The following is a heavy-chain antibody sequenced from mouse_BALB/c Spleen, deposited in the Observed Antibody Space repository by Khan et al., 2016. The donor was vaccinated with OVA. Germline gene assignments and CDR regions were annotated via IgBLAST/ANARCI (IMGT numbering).Heavy chain of an antibody. CDR1: GYTFTSYG. J-gene: IGHJ4*01. CDR3: AKPPYLSATLDY. CDR2: INTYTGEP. V-gene: IGHV9-3-1*01. D-gene: IGHD2-10*01. Sequence: QIQLVQSGPELKKPGETVKLSCKASGYTFTSYGMNWVKQSPAKALRWMGWINTYTGEPTYTDDFKGRFAFSLETSASPAYLQINTLKNEDTATYISAKPPYLSATLDYWGQGTTVTVSS.